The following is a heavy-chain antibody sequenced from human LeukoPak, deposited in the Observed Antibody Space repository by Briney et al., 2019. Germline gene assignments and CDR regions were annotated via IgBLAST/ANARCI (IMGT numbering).Heavy chain of an antibody. CDR2: INHSGST. CDR1: GGSISSSNW. CDR3: ARTRGYSYGYDY. V-gene: IGHV4-4*02. D-gene: IGHD5-18*01. Sequence: SGTLSLTCAVSGGSISSSNWWSWVRQPPGKGLEWIGEINHSGSTNYNPSLKSRVTISVDTSKNQFSLKLSSVTAADTAVYYCARTRGYSYGYDYWGQGTLVTVSS. J-gene: IGHJ4*02.